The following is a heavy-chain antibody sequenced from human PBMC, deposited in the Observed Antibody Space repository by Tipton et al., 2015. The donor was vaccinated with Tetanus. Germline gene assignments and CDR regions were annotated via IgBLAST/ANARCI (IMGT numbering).Heavy chain of an antibody. CDR1: RYTFTNYY. CDR2: IDPNSGGT. D-gene: IGHD3-22*01. Sequence: QLVQSGAEMKKPGASVKVSCTASRYTFTNYYIYWVRQAPGQGLEWMGWIDPNSGGTVYAQKFQGRVTMTRDTSISTAYMELRSLRSDDTAVYYCARDRGDYIYYGMDVWGPGTTVTVS. CDR3: ARDRGDYIYYGMDV. V-gene: IGHV1-2*02. J-gene: IGHJ6*02.